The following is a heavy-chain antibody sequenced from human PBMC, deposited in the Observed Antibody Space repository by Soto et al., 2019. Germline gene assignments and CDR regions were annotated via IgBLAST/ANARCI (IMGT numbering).Heavy chain of an antibody. J-gene: IGHJ4*02. CDR3: ARGKMGATAFDY. D-gene: IGHD1-26*01. CDR1: GGSFSGYY. V-gene: IGHV4-34*01. Sequence: QVQLQQWGAGLLKPSETLSLTCAVYGGSFSGYYWSWIRQPPGKGLEWIGEINHSGSTNYNPSLKSRVTISVDTSRKQFSLKLTSVTAADTAVYYCARGKMGATAFDYWGQGSLVTVSS. CDR2: INHSGST.